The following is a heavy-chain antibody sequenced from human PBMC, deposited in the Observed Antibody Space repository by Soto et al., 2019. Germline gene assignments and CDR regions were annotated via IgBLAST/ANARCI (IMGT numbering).Heavy chain of an antibody. D-gene: IGHD6-6*01. V-gene: IGHV3-23*01. J-gene: IGHJ4*02. Sequence: GGSLRLSCAASGFTFSSYAMSWVRQAPGKGLEWVSAISGSGGSTYYADSVKGRFTISRDNSKNTLYLQMNSLRAEDTAVYYCAKDGSRGASRPQYFDYWGQGTLVTSPQ. CDR3: AKDGSRGASRPQYFDY. CDR1: GFTFSSYA. CDR2: ISGSGGST.